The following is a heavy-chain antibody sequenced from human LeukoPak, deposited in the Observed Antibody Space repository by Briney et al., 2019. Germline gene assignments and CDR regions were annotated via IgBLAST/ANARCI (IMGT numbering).Heavy chain of an antibody. CDR3: ARDFVCVFDI. CDR2: ISSSSSTI. V-gene: IGHV3-48*02. Sequence: GGSLRLSCAASGFTFSDYSTNRARQAPGKGLEWVSYISSSSSTIDYADSVKGRFTISRDNAKKSLYLQMNSLRDEDTAVYYCARDFVCVFDIWGQGALVTVSS. CDR1: GFTFSDYS. J-gene: IGHJ3*02.